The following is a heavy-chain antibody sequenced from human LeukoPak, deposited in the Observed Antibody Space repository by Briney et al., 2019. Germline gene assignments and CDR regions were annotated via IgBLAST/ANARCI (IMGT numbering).Heavy chain of an antibody. V-gene: IGHV4-59*01. CDR2: VDYTGST. CDR3: ARGRVSSSTWYSTYYCYFYMDV. D-gene: IGHD1-1*01. Sequence: SETLTLTCSVSDDSITMYYWTWIRQPPGKGLEWIGYVDYTGSTNFNPSLNGRVSISRDTTNNLFSLWLRSVTAADTALYFCARGRVSSSTWYSTYYCYFYMDVWGKGTTVTVSS. J-gene: IGHJ6*03. CDR1: DDSITMYY.